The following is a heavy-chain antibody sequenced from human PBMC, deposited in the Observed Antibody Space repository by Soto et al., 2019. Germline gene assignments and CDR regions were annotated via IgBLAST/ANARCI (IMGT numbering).Heavy chain of an antibody. J-gene: IGHJ6*02. CDR2: IYYSGST. V-gene: IGHV4-59*01. D-gene: IGHD1-26*01. CDR3: ARAAYYSYYYYGMDV. Sequence: PKTRSLTCTVSHGYISIYHWSWTRQPPGKGLEWIGYIYYSGSTNYNPSLKSRVTISVDTSKTQFSLKLSSVTAADTAVYYCARAAYYSYYYYGMDVWGQGTTVTVSS. CDR1: HGYISIYH.